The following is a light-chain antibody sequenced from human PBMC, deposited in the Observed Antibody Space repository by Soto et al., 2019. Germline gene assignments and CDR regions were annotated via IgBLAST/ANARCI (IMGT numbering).Light chain of an antibody. Sequence: QSVLTQPPSVSGAPGQRVNISCNGSSSNIGAGYDVHWYQQLPGTAPKLLIYGNSNRPSGVPDRFSGSKSGTSASLAITGLQAEDEADYYCQSYDSSLSGSVFGGGTKVTVL. CDR3: QSYDSSLSGSV. V-gene: IGLV1-40*01. J-gene: IGLJ2*01. CDR1: SSNIGAGYD. CDR2: GNS.